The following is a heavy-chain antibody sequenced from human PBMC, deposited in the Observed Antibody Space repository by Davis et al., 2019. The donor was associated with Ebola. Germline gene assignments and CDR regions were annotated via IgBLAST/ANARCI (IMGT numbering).Heavy chain of an antibody. CDR3: VTFLEQWLAY. CDR1: GYTFTGYY. D-gene: IGHD6-19*01. V-gene: IGHV1-2*06. J-gene: IGHJ4*02. Sequence: APVKVSCKASGYTFTGYYMHWVRQAPGQGLEWMGRINPNSGGTNYAQNVQGRVTMTRDTSTSTAYMEVGSLRSDDTAVYYCVTFLEQWLAYWGQGTLVTVSS. CDR2: INPNSGGT.